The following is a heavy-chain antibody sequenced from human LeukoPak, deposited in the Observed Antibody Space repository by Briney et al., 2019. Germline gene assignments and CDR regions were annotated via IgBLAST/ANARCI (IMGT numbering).Heavy chain of an antibody. Sequence: GGSLRFSCAASGFTFSSYTMNWVRQAPGKGLEWVSSISRSSSYIYYADSMKGRFTISRDNANNSLFLQMNSLRAEDTAVYYCARGGVSVGGNFDYRGQGTLVTVSS. D-gene: IGHD4-23*01. J-gene: IGHJ4*02. CDR2: ISRSSSYI. V-gene: IGHV3-21*01. CDR3: ARGGVSVGGNFDY. CDR1: GFTFSSYT.